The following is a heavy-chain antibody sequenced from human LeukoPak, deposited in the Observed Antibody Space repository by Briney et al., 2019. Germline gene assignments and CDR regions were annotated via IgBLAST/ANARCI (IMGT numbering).Heavy chain of an antibody. J-gene: IGHJ3*02. V-gene: IGHV5-51*01. CDR2: IYPGDSNT. Sequence: GAALQISCNASGFPFSNYWVGWVRPVPGEGLEWMGIIYPGDSNTRYSPSFEGQVLISADKSISTVYLHWGSLKASDTAMYFCARRGSLTSDAVDIWGQGTLVSV. D-gene: IGHD3-9*01. CDR3: ARRGSLTSDAVDI. CDR1: GFPFSNYW.